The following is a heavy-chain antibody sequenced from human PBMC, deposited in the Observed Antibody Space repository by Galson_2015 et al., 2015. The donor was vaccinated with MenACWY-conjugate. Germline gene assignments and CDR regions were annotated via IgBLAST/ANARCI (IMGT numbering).Heavy chain of an antibody. CDR2: IDWRDNK. CDR3: ARMHIVLDATDASDI. V-gene: IGHV2-70*11. D-gene: IGHD2/OR15-2a*01. J-gene: IGHJ3*02. CDR1: GFSLSTYDMC. Sequence: PALVKPPQTLTLTCTFSGFSLSTYDMCIYWVRQPPGKALEWLARIDWRDNKYYTTSLKTRLTISKDTSTNQVVLTMTNVDPVDTATYYCARMHIVLDATDASDIWGQGTMVTVSS.